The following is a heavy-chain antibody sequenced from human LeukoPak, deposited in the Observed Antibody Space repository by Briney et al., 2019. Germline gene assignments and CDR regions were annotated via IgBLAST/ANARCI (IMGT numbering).Heavy chain of an antibody. J-gene: IGHJ4*02. CDR3: ASLEDCSGGSCYRTTDY. Sequence: SETLSLTCAVYGGSFSGYYWSWIRQPPGKGLEWIGEINHSGSTNYNPSLKSRVTISVDTSKNQFSLKLSSVTAADTAVYYCASLEDCSGGSCYRTTDYWGQGTLVPVSS. CDR2: INHSGST. CDR1: GGSFSGYY. V-gene: IGHV4-34*01. D-gene: IGHD2-15*01.